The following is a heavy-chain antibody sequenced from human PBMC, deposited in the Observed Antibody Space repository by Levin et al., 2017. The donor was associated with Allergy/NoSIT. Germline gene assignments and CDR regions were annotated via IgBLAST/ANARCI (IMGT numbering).Heavy chain of an antibody. J-gene: IGHJ6*02. Sequence: SQTLSLTCTVSGGSITNYYWSWIRQPPGKGLEWIGYIYYSGSTNYNPSLKSRVTISVDTSKNQFSLKLSSVTAADSAVYDCARDRTIAAAGGGHYYYGMDVWGQGTTVTVSS. D-gene: IGHD6-13*01. CDR3: ARDRTIAAAGGGHYYYGMDV. CDR2: IYYSGST. V-gene: IGHV4-59*01. CDR1: GGSITNYY.